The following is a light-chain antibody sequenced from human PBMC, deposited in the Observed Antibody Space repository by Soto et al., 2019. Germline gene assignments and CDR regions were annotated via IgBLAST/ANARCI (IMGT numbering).Light chain of an antibody. CDR1: SSDVSIYNY. CDR3: CSYTSSTNYV. J-gene: IGLJ1*01. CDR2: EVS. V-gene: IGLV2-14*01. Sequence: QSALTQPASVSGSPGQSITISCTGTSSDVSIYNYVSWYQQHPGKAPKLMIYEVSNWPSGVSNRFSGAKSGNTASLTISGLQVEDEADYYCCSYTSSTNYVFGAGTKVTVL.